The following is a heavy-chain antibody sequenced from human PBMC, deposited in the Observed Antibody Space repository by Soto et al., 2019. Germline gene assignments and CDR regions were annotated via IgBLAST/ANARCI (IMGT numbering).Heavy chain of an antibody. CDR1: GDTSTIYT. D-gene: IGHD3-10*01. CDR2: IVPLLRIT. Sequence: QVQLVQSGAEVKKPGASLRVSCETSGDTSTIYTITWVRQAPGQGLQWMGRIVPLLRITNYEQEFQGRLTITADSSTSSAHLELASLTSEETAVYYCATDKFGAGRVGVHSWGQGTLVIVSS. J-gene: IGHJ5*02. CDR3: ATDKFGAGRVGVHS. V-gene: IGHV1-69*08.